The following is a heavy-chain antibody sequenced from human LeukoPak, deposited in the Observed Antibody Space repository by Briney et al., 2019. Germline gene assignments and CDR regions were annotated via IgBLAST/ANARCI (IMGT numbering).Heavy chain of an antibody. Sequence: SETLSLTCTVSGGSISSYYWSWIRQPPGEGLEWIGYIYFGGSTNYNPSLKSRVTISVDTSKNQFSLKLSSVTAADTAVYYCARDLTALPGWFDPWGQGTLVTVSS. J-gene: IGHJ5*02. D-gene: IGHD1-14*01. CDR2: IYFGGST. CDR1: GGSISSYY. CDR3: ARDLTALPGWFDP. V-gene: IGHV4-59*01.